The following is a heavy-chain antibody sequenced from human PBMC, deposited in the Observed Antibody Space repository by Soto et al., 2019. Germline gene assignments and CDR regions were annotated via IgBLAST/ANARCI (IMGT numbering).Heavy chain of an antibody. V-gene: IGHV4-39*01. CDR3: ARHGAPRAKRGNWFDP. Sequence: QLQLQESGPGLVKPSETLSLTCTVSGGSISSSSYYWGWIRQPPGKGLEWIGSIYYSGSSYYNPSLKSRVTISVDTSKNQFSLKLSSVTAADTAVYYCARHGAPRAKRGNWFDPWGQGTLVTVSS. CDR1: GGSISSSSYY. CDR2: IYYSGSS. D-gene: IGHD1-26*01. J-gene: IGHJ5*02.